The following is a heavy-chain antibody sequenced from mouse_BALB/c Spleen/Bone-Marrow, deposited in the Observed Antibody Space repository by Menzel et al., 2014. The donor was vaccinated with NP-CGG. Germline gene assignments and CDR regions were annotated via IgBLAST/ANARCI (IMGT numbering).Heavy chain of an antibody. Sequence: VQLQQSGAELVKPGASVKLSCKASGYTFTNYFMYWVKQRPGQGLEWIGEINPNNGGTNFNENFKSKATLTLDKSSSTAYMQLSSLTSEDSAVYYRTRSGPGFAYWGHGTLVTVSA. CDR2: INPNNGGT. V-gene: IGHV1S81*02. J-gene: IGHJ3*01. CDR1: GYTFTNYF. CDR3: TRSGPGFAY.